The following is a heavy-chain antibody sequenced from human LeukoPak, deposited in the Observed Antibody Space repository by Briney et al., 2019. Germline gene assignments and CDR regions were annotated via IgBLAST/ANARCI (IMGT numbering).Heavy chain of an antibody. J-gene: IGHJ4*02. CDR1: GFTFSSYG. CDR2: IRYDGSNK. V-gene: IGHV3-30*02. Sequence: PGGSLRLSCAASGFTFSSYGMHWVRQAPGKGLEWVAFIRYDGSNKYYADSVKGRFTISRDNSKNTLYLQMNSLRAEDTAVYYCAKGVTTRRWLPRDYSDYWGQGTLVTVSS. CDR3: AKGVTTRRWLPRDYSDY. D-gene: IGHD5-18*01.